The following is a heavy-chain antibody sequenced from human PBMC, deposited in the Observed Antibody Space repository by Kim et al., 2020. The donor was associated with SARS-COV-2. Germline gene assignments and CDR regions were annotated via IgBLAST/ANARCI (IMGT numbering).Heavy chain of an antibody. V-gene: IGHV4-34*01. J-gene: IGHJ6*02. Sequence: SETLSLTCAVYGGSFSGYYWSWIRQPPGKGLEWIGEINHSGSTNYNPSLKSRVTISVDTSKNQFSLKLSSVTAADTAVYYCARGLGKRDYCSGGSCYSAPYYYYGMDVWGQGTTVTVSS. CDR2: INHSGST. D-gene: IGHD2-15*01. CDR1: GGSFSGYY. CDR3: ARGLGKRDYCSGGSCYSAPYYYYGMDV.